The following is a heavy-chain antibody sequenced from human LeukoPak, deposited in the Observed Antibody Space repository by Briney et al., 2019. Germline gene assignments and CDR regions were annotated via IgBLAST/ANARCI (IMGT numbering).Heavy chain of an antibody. CDR1: GGSISSSSYY. V-gene: IGHV4-39*01. CDR2: IYYSGST. J-gene: IGHJ6*03. D-gene: IGHD3-3*01. CDR3: ARLVTIFYYMDV. Sequence: PSETLSLTCTVSGGSISSSSYYWGWIRQPPGKGLEWIGSIYYSGSTYYNPSLKSRVTISVDTSKNQFSLKLSSVTAADTAVYYCARLVTIFYYMDVWGKGTTVTVSS.